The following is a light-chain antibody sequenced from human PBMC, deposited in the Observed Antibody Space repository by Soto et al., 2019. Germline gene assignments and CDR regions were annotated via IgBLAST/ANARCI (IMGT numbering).Light chain of an antibody. Sequence: EVVMTQSPATLSVSPGERATLSCRASQSVSSNLAWYQQKPGQAPRLLIYGASTRAAGIPARFSGSGSGTDFTLTIYSLQSEDFGVYYCHQHNNWWTFGQGTKVEIK. CDR2: GAS. CDR1: QSVSSN. V-gene: IGKV3-15*01. J-gene: IGKJ1*01. CDR3: HQHNNWWT.